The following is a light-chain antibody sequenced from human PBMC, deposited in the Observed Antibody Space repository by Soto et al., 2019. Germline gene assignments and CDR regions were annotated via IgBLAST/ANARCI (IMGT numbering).Light chain of an antibody. CDR1: ESISSTF. CDR2: AAS. CDR3: QQYRRSPRT. J-gene: IGKJ1*01. V-gene: IGKV3-20*01. Sequence: EIVLTQSPGTLYLYPGERATLSCRASESISSTFLAWYQQRPGQAPRLLIFAASSRATGIPDRFGGSGSGTDFTFTISRLEPEDFAVYYCQQYRRSPRTFGQGTTVEIK.